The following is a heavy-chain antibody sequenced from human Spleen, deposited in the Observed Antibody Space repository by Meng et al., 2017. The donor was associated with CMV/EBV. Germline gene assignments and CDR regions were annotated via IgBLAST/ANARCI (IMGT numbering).Heavy chain of an antibody. Sequence: SCKASGYTFTGYFVHWVRQAPEQGLEWMGWNSPYSGVTRFAQKFKGRVTMTTDMSIHTAYMQLSSLTFDDTAVYYCARSYSGSSWFDYWGQGTLVTVSS. CDR1: GYTFTGYF. D-gene: IGHD6-13*01. CDR2: NSPYSGVT. J-gene: IGHJ5*01. CDR3: ARSYSGSSWFDY. V-gene: IGHV1-2*02.